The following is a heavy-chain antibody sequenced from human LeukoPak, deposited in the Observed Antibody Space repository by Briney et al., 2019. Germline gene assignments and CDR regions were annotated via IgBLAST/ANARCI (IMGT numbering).Heavy chain of an antibody. Sequence: ASVNVSCKSSGYTFTSYYMHWVRQAPCQGLEWMGIINPSGCSTSYAQKFQGRATLNRDMSTSTVYMELSSLRSEDTAVYSCAREPARIIAVAGTSDAFDIWGQGTMVTVSS. J-gene: IGHJ3*02. D-gene: IGHD6-19*01. V-gene: IGHV1-46*01. CDR3: AREPARIIAVAGTSDAFDI. CDR1: GYTFTSYY. CDR2: INPSGCST.